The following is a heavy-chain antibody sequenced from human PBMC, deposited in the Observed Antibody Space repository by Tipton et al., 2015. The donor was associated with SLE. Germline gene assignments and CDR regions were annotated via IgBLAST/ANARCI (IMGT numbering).Heavy chain of an antibody. V-gene: IGHV4-4*07. CDR3: AREAMVQGVIDY. D-gene: IGHD3-10*01. J-gene: IGHJ4*02. Sequence: TLSLTCTVSSGSISTHYWNWIRQPAGRGLEWIGRIYPSGSANYNPSPKSRLSMSVDTSKNQFSLKLSSVTAADTAVYYCAREAMVQGVIDYWGQGTLVTVSS. CDR1: SGSISTHY. CDR2: IYPSGSA.